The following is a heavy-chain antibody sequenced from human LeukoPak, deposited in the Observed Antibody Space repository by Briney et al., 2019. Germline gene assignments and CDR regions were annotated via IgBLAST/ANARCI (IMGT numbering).Heavy chain of an antibody. Sequence: RGSLRLSCAASGFTFSSYWMHWVRQAPGKGLEWVANINQDGSEKYYVDSVRGRFTISRDNAENSLYLQMNSLRAEDTAVYYCVRAIGANVSYWGQGTLVTVSS. V-gene: IGHV3-7*03. J-gene: IGHJ4*02. CDR3: VRAIGANVSY. D-gene: IGHD3-10*01. CDR1: GFTFSSYW. CDR2: INQDGSEK.